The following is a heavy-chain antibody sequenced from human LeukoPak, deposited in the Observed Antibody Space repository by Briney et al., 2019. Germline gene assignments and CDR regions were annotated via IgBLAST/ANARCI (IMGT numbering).Heavy chain of an antibody. CDR3: AKKVVVGATSPYSDFQD. CDR1: GFTFSSYA. V-gene: IGHV3-23*01. J-gene: IGHJ1*01. Sequence: AGGSLRLSCEASGFTFSSYAMSWVRQAPGKGLEWVSAISGSGVTTHYAGSVKGRFSISRDNSKNTLYLQMNSLRAEDTALYYCAKKVVVGATSPYSDFQDWGQGTLVTVSS. D-gene: IGHD1-26*01. CDR2: ISGSGVTT.